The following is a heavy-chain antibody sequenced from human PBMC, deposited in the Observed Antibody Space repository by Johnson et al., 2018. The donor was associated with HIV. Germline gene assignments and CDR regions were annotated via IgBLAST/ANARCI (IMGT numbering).Heavy chain of an antibody. D-gene: IGHD3-10*01. CDR1: GFTFDDYG. V-gene: IGHV3-20*04. CDR3: ARAPEVRGIDAFDI. J-gene: IGHJ3*02. Sequence: VQLVESGGGVVRPGGSLRLPCAASGFTFDDYGMSWVRQAPGKGLEWVSGISWNGGSIGYADSVKGRFTISRDNAKNSLSLQMNILTAEDTAVYYCARAPEVRGIDAFDIWGQGTMVTVSS. CDR2: ISWNGGSI.